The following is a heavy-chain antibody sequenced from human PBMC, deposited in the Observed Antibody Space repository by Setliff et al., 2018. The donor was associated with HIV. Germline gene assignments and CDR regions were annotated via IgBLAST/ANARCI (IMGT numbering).Heavy chain of an antibody. Sequence: VKVSCKASGYIFTSYVIHWVRQAPGQRLEWMGWISGDNGDTKYSQKFQGRVTITRDTSASTAYMEVSRLRSEDTAVYYCARDPRISNSFDLWGQGTMVTVSS. CDR1: GYIFTSYV. CDR3: ARDPRISNSFDL. J-gene: IGHJ3*01. D-gene: IGHD2-21*01. V-gene: IGHV1-3*01. CDR2: ISGDNGDT.